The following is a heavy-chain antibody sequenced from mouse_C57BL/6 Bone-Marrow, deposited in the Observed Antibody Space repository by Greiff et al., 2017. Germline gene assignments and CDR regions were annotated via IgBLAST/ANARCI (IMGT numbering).Heavy chain of an antibody. V-gene: IGHV5-4*01. J-gene: IGHJ2*01. Sequence: EVQLVESGGGLVKPGGSLKLSCAASGFTFSSYAMSWVRQTPEKRLEWVATISDGGSYTYYPDNVSGRFTISRANAKNNLYLQMSHLKSEDTAMYYCARGPRWLLRLNYFDYWGQGTTLTVSS. CDR2: ISDGGSYT. D-gene: IGHD2-3*01. CDR3: ARGPRWLLRLNYFDY. CDR1: GFTFSSYA.